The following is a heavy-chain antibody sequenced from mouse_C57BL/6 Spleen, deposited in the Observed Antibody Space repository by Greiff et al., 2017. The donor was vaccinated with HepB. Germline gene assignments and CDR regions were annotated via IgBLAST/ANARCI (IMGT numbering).Heavy chain of an antibody. CDR1: GYTFTSYW. CDR3: ALMTTVVWYYLDY. Sequence: QVQLQQPGAELVRPGSSVKLSCKASGYTFTSYWMHWVKQRPIQGLEWIGNIDPSDSETHYNQKFKDKATLTVDKSSSTAYMQLSSLTSEDSAVYYCALMTTVVWYYLDYWGQGTTLTVSS. J-gene: IGHJ2*01. CDR2: IDPSDSET. D-gene: IGHD1-1*01. V-gene: IGHV1-52*01.